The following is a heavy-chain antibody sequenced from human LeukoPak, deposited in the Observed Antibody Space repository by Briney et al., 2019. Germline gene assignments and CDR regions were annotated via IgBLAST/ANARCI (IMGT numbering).Heavy chain of an antibody. J-gene: IGHJ5*02. D-gene: IGHD3-22*01. CDR3: ARPSDDSGPS. CDR2: IYYSGST. Sequence: SETLSLTCTVSGGSISSSSYYWGWIRQPPGKGLEWIGSIYYSGSTYYNPSLKSRVTISVDTSKNQFSLKLSSVTAADTAVYYCARPSDDSGPSWGQGTLVTVSS. V-gene: IGHV4-39*01. CDR1: GGSISSSSYY.